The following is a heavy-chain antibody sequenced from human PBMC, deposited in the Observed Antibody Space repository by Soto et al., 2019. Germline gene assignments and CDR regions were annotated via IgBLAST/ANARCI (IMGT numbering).Heavy chain of an antibody. J-gene: IGHJ4*02. CDR1: GFTFSSYG. D-gene: IGHD6-19*01. V-gene: IGHV3-30*18. Sequence: QVQLVESGGGVVQPGRSLRLSCAASGFTFSSYGMHWVRQAPGKGLEWVAVISYDGSNKYYADSVKGRFTISRDNSKNTLYLQMNSLRAEDTAVYYCAKDGQSVGIAVAGTIDYWGQGTLVTVSS. CDR3: AKDGQSVGIAVAGTIDY. CDR2: ISYDGSNK.